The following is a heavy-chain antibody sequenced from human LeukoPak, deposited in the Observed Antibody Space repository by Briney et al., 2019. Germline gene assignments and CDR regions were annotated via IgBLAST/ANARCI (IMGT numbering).Heavy chain of an antibody. V-gene: IGHV4-59*01. CDR1: VGSISPYY. J-gene: IGHJ6*03. CDR3: ARKAAAVGTYYMDV. CDR2: IYYSGGT. D-gene: IGHD6-13*01. Sequence: SETLSLTCTVSVGSISPYYWNWSRQPPGKGLEWIGYIYYSGGTNYNASLTSRVTISVDTSQNQFSLRLSSVTAADTAVYYCARKAAAVGTYYMDVWGKGTTVTVSS.